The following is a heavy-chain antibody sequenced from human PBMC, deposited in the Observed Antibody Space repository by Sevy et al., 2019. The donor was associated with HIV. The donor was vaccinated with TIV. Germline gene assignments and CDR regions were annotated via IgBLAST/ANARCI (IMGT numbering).Heavy chain of an antibody. CDR1: GFTFSSYA. CDR3: AKDLRAGIAVAGAFDI. D-gene: IGHD6-19*01. CDR2: ISYDGSNK. V-gene: IGHV3-30-3*01. J-gene: IGHJ3*02. Sequence: GGSLRLSCAASGFTFSSYAMHWVRQAPGKGLEWVAVISYDGSNKYYEDSVKGRFTISRENSKNTLYLQMNSLRAEDTAVYYCAKDLRAGIAVAGAFDIWGQGTMVTVSS.